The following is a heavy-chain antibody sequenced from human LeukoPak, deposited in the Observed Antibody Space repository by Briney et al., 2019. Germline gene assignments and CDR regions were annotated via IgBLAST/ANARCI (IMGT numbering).Heavy chain of an antibody. CDR3: ARRNYCGRSSCHSEYQYYYMDV. J-gene: IGHJ6*03. Sequence: GESLKISCKGSGYTFDTYWIGWVRQMPGKGLEWMGVIYPGESDVRYSPSFKGQVTISVDKSTTTAYLQWSNLKASDTAMYYCARRNYCGRSSCHSEYQYYYMDVWGEGTTVTVSS. CDR2: IYPGESDV. CDR1: GYTFDTYW. D-gene: IGHD2-21*01. V-gene: IGHV5-51*01.